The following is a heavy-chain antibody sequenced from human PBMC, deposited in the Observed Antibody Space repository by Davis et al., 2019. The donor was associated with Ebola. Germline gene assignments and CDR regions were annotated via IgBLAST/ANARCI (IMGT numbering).Heavy chain of an antibody. CDR3: VRDKSGYDWGDFFDY. CDR1: GFTFYRYE. Sequence: GESLKISCVTSGFTFYRYEMNWVRQAPGKGLEWVSFISASGSPIYYADSVKGRFTISRDNAKNSLFLQMDSLRAEDTALYYCVRDKSGYDWGDFFDYWGQGILVTVSS. CDR2: ISASGSPI. V-gene: IGHV3-48*03. J-gene: IGHJ4*02. D-gene: IGHD5-12*01.